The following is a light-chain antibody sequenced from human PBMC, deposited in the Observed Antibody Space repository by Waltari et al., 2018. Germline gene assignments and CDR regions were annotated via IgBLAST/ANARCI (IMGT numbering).Light chain of an antibody. CDR1: KGIGND. J-gene: IGKJ1*01. CDR3: LENYNYPWT. CDR2: AAS. Sequence: FQMTRSPSSLSASVGDRVTITCRTNKGIGNDVGWYQQKPGKAPKLLIYAASSLQSGVPSRFSGSGSGTDFTLTISSLQPEDFATYYCLENYNYPWTFGQGTRVEIK. V-gene: IGKV1-6*01.